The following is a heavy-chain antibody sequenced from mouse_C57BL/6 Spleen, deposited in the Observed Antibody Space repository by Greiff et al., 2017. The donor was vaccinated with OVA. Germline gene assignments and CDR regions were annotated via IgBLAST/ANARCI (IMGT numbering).Heavy chain of an antibody. CDR3: ARSGTTVVFDY. CDR1: GYAFSSYW. J-gene: IGHJ2*01. D-gene: IGHD1-1*01. V-gene: IGHV1-80*01. CDR2: IYPGDGAT. Sequence: VQLQQSGAELVKPGASVKISCKASGYAFSSYWMNWVKQRPGKGLEWIGQIYPGDGATKYNGKFKGKATLTADKSSSTAYMQLSSLTSEDSAVYFCARSGTTVVFDYWGQGTTLTVSS.